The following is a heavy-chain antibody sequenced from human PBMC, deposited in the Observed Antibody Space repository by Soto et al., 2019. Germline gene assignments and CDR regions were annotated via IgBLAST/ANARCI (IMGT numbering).Heavy chain of an antibody. CDR1: GGTFSPYT. J-gene: IGHJ5*02. Sequence: QVQLVQSGAEVKKPGSSVKVSCKASGGTFSPYTINWVRQAPGQGLEWMGRIIPFHGVTNYAQKFQARVTTTADKSTSTAYMALSGLRFEDTAMYYCTRDREITVSTASVGGSWGRGTLVPVSS. D-gene: IGHD3-10*01. V-gene: IGHV1-69*08. CDR2: IIPFHGVT. CDR3: TRDREITVSTASVGGS.